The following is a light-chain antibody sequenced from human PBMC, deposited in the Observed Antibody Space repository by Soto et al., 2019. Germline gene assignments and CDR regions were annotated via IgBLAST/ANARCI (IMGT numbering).Light chain of an antibody. V-gene: IGKV1-5*03. CDR2: KAS. J-gene: IGKJ1*01. CDR1: QSVSNW. CDR3: QQYNSYST. Sequence: DIQMTQSPSTLSASVGDRVTITCRASQSVSNWLAWYQQKPGKAPKLLIYKASTLETGVPSRFSGSGSGTEFTLTISSLQPDDFATYYCQQYNSYSTSGQGTKVEVK.